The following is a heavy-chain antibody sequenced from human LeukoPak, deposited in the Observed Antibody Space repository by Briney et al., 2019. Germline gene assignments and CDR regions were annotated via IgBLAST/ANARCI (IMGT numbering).Heavy chain of an antibody. J-gene: IGHJ4*02. CDR2: ISSSSSYI. Sequence: KTGGSLRLSCAASGFTFSSYSMNWVRQAPGKGLEWVSSISSSSSYIYYADSVKGRFTISRDNAKNSLYLQMNSLRVEDTAVYYCASHSSWRLEYWGQGTLVTVSS. D-gene: IGHD6-13*01. CDR3: ASHSSWRLEY. V-gene: IGHV3-21*01. CDR1: GFTFSSYS.